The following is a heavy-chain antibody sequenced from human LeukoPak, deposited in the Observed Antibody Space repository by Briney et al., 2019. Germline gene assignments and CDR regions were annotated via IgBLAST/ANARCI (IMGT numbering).Heavy chain of an antibody. V-gene: IGHV4-59*01. CDR2: IYYSGST. D-gene: IGHD5-24*01. CDR1: GGSISSYY. J-gene: IGHJ4*02. Sequence: PSETLSLTCTVSGGSISSYYWSWIRQPPGKGLEWIGYIYYSGSTNYNPPLKSRVTISVDTSKNQFSLKLSSVTAADTAVYYCARGKRRDGSFDYWGQGTLVTVSS. CDR3: ARGKRRDGSFDY.